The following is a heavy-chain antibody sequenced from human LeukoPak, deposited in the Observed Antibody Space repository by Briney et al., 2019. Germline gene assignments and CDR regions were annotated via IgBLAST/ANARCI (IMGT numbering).Heavy chain of an antibody. CDR2: IYYSGTT. CDR3: ARHHAHYFYYMAV. J-gene: IGHJ6*03. Sequence: SDTLSLTCTLSGDSISSSSYYWGWIRQPPAKVLEWIGSIYYSGTTYYTPSLKSRVSISVDTSKNQFSLRLNSPTATDTAVYYCARHHAHYFYYMAVWGKGTTVIVSS. V-gene: IGHV4-39*01. CDR1: GDSISSSSYY.